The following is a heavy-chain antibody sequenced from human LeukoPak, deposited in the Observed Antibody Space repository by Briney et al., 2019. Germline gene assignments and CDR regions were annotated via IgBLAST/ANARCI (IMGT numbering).Heavy chain of an antibody. D-gene: IGHD3-22*01. J-gene: IGHJ4*02. Sequence: SETLSLTCSVSGYSISSGYYWGWIRQPPGKGLEWIGTIYHSGSTYYNPSLKSRVTISADTSKNQFSLKENSVTAADTAVYYCARDGIAFDSSGYYFDYWGQGTLVTVSS. CDR3: ARDGIAFDSSGYYFDY. CDR2: IYHSGST. V-gene: IGHV4-38-2*02. CDR1: GYSISSGYY.